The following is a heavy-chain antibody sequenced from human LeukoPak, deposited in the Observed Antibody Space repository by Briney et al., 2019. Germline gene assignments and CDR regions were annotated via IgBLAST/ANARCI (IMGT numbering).Heavy chain of an antibody. D-gene: IGHD4-17*01. Sequence: SETLSLTCTVSGASIISDDSYWSWIRHPPGKGLEWIGNIYYSGSTYYNPSLESRVTISVDTSKNHFSLKLSSVTAADTAVYYCARQLSNDGDYVGAFDSRGQGTLVTVSS. V-gene: IGHV4-30-4*01. CDR1: GASIISDDSY. J-gene: IGHJ4*02. CDR3: ARQLSNDGDYVGAFDS. CDR2: IYYSGST.